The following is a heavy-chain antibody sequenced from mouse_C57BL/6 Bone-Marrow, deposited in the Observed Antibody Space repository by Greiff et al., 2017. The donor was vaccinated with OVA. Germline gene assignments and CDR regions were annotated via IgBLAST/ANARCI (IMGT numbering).Heavy chain of an antibody. V-gene: IGHV6-6*01. J-gene: IGHJ1*03. CDR3: RSRYDYVRYFDV. D-gene: IGHD2-4*01. CDR2: IRNKANNHAT. Sequence: EVQVVESGGGLVQPGGSMKLSCAASGFTFSDAWMDWVRQSPEKGLEWVAEIRNKANNHATYYAESVKGRFTISRDDSKSSVYLQMNSLRAEDTGIYYCRSRYDYVRYFDVWGTGTTVTVSS. CDR1: GFTFSDAW.